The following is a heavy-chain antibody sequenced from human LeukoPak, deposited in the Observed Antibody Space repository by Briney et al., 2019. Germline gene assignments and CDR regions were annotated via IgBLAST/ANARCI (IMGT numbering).Heavy chain of an antibody. V-gene: IGHV1-2*02. D-gene: IGHD1-26*01. J-gene: IGHJ1*01. CDR3: ARVRSGSYFPH. Sequence: ASVKVSFKASGYTFTGYLIHWVRQAPGQGLEWMGWIIPNSGGTRYAQKLQDRVTMTRDTSITTAYMELSSLRSDDTAVYYCARVRSGSYFPHWGQGTLVTVSS. CDR2: IIPNSGGT. CDR1: GYTFTGYL.